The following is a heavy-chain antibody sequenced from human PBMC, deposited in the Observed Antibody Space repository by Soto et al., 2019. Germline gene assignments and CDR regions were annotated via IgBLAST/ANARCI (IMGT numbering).Heavy chain of an antibody. J-gene: IGHJ6*02. CDR2: IKSKTDGGTT. Sequence: GGSLRLSCAASGFTFSNAWMSWVRQAPGKGLEWVGRIKSKTDGGTTDYAAPVKGRFTISRDDSKNTLYLQMNSLKTEDTAVYYCTTDPGTPRPADYYYYGMDAWGQGTTVTVSS. CDR3: TTDPGTPRPADYYYYGMDA. CDR1: GFTFSNAW. D-gene: IGHD1-1*01. V-gene: IGHV3-15*01.